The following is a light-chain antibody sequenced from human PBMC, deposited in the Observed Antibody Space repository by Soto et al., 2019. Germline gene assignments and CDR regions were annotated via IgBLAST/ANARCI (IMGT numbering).Light chain of an antibody. CDR2: GAS. CDR1: QSVSSTY. V-gene: IGKV3-20*01. CDR3: QQYAVSPIT. Sequence: EIVLTQSPGTLSLSPGERATLSCRASQSVSSTYLAGYQQKPGQAPRLLIYGASSRATGIPDRFSGSGSGTDFTLTISRLEPEDFAVFYCQQYAVSPITFGQGTRLEI. J-gene: IGKJ5*01.